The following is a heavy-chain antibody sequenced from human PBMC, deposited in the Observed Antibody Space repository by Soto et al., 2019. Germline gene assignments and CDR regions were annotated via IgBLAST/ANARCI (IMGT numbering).Heavy chain of an antibody. CDR3: ARGSSITMVRGVTANDNDYFDY. CDR1: GFTFSDHY. J-gene: IGHJ4*02. Sequence: GGSLRLSCAASGFTFSDHYMDWVRQAPGKGLEWVGRTRNKANSYTTEYAASVKGRFTISRDDSKNSLYLQMNSLKTEDTAVYYCARGSSITMVRGVTANDNDYFDYWGQGTLVTVSS. V-gene: IGHV3-72*01. CDR2: TRNKANSYTT. D-gene: IGHD3-10*01.